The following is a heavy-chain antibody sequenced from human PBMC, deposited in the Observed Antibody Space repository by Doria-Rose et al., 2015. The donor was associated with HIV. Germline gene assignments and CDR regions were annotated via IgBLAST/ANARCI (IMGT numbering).Heavy chain of an antibody. CDR2: IYSTGST. Sequence: QVQLQESGPGLVKPSETLSLTCTVSGDSIHNFYWTWVRQAAGKGLEWIGRIYSTGSTNYNPSLQSRVTISIDTSRSQFPLSLRSVTAADTAFYFCARDRGDYWGQGALVTVTS. J-gene: IGHJ4*02. V-gene: IGHV4-4*07. CDR3: ARDRGDY. CDR1: GDSIHNFY.